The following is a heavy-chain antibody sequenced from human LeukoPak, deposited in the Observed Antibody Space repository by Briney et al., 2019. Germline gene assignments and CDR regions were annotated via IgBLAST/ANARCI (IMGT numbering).Heavy chain of an antibody. Sequence: PGASVKVSCKVSGYIFTALSMHWVRQTPGKGLEWMGGFNPEDGETFYAQKFQGRVTMTEDTSTDTAYMELSSLSYDDTAVYYCATDASGDYLNHWGQGTLVTVSS. CDR1: GYIFTALS. V-gene: IGHV1-24*01. J-gene: IGHJ4*02. D-gene: IGHD4-17*01. CDR2: FNPEDGET. CDR3: ATDASGDYLNH.